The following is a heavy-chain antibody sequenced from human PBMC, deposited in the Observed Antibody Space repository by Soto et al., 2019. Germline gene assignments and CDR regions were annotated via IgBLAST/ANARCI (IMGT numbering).Heavy chain of an antibody. D-gene: IGHD2-21*01. CDR3: ARDGEGYYYYYGMDV. V-gene: IGHV3-30-3*01. J-gene: IGHJ6*02. Sequence: GGSLRLSCAASGFTFSSYAMHWVRQAPGKGLEWVAVISYDGSNKYYADSVKGRFTISRDNSKNTLYLQMNSLRAEDTAVYYCARDGEGYYYYYGMDVWGQGTTVTVSS. CDR1: GFTFSSYA. CDR2: ISYDGSNK.